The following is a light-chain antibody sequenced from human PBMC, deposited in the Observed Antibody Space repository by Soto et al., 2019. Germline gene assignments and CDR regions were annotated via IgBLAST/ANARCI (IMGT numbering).Light chain of an antibody. J-gene: IGLJ2*01. CDR1: RSDVGGYNY. CDR3: SSYTSSSTLVV. V-gene: IGLV2-14*01. Sequence: QSALTQPAFVSGSRGQSITISCTGTRSDVGGYNYVSWYQQHPGKAPKLMIYDVSNRPSGVSNRFSGSKSGNTASLTISGLQAEDEADYYCSSYTSSSTLVVFGGGTQLTDL. CDR2: DVS.